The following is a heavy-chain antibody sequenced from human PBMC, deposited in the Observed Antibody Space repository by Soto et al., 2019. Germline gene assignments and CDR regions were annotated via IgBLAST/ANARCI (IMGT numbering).Heavy chain of an antibody. D-gene: IGHD5-18*01. CDR3: ARGRGIQI. CDR2: INHSGST. Sequence: LSLTCAVYGGSFSGYYWSWIRQPPGKGLEWIGEINHSGSTNYNPSLKSRVTISVDTSKNQFSLKLSSVTAADTAVYHCARGRGIQIWGQGTLVTVSS. CDR1: GGSFSGYY. J-gene: IGHJ4*02. V-gene: IGHV4-34*01.